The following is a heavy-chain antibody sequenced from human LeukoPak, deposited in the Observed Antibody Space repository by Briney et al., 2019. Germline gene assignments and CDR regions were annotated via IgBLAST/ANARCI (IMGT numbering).Heavy chain of an antibody. CDR3: ARCYFSYSSSCYFDY. D-gene: IGHD6-13*01. Sequence: PSETLSLTCTVSGGSISSYYWSWIRQPPGKGLEWIGYIYHSGSTYYNPSLKSRVTILVDRSKNQFSLKLSSVTAADTAVYYCARCYFSYSSSCYFDYWGQGTLVTVSS. CDR2: IYHSGST. CDR1: GGSISSYY. J-gene: IGHJ4*02. V-gene: IGHV4-59*12.